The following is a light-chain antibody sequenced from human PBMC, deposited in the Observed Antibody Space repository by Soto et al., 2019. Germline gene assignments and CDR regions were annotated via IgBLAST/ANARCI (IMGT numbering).Light chain of an antibody. CDR2: GAS. CDR1: QSIRTN. Sequence: DIVMTQSPATLSVSPGERATLSCRASQSIRTNLAWYQHKPGQAPRLLIYGASTGVTGVPARFSGSGSGTEFTLTISSLQSEDFAVYYCQQYNNWPITFGQGTRLEI. J-gene: IGKJ5*01. V-gene: IGKV3-15*01. CDR3: QQYNNWPIT.